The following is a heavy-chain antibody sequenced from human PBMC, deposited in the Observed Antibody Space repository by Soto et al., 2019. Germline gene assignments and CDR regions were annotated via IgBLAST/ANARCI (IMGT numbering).Heavy chain of an antibody. CDR3: ARGYDFWSGYFKVGNYHYDMDV. D-gene: IGHD3-3*01. V-gene: IGHV1-18*01. Sequence: QVQLVQSGAEVKKPGASVKVSCKASGYTFNNYGINWVRQAPGQGLEWMGWISAHSGDTNYAQKVQGRVTMTTDTNTGTAYMEVGRLRSDDTAVYYCARGYDFWSGYFKVGNYHYDMDVWGQGTTVTVSS. CDR2: ISAHSGDT. J-gene: IGHJ6*02. CDR1: GYTFNNYG.